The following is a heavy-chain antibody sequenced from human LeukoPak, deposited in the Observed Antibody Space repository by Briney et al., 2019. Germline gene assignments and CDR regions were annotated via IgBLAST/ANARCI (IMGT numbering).Heavy chain of an antibody. CDR2: IYPGDSDT. J-gene: IGHJ3*02. V-gene: IGHV5-51*01. Sequence: GESLKISCKGSGYSFTNYWIGWVRQMPGKGLEWMGIIYPGDSDTRYSPSFQCQVTISADKSISTAYLQWSSLKASDTAMYYCARQYYDSSGSRAFDIWGQGTMVTVS. CDR1: GYSFTNYW. CDR3: ARQYYDSSGSRAFDI. D-gene: IGHD3-22*01.